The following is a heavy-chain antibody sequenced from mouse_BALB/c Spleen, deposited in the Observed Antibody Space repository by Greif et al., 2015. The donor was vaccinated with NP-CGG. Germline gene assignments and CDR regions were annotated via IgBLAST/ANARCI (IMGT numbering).Heavy chain of an antibody. CDR2: INPSTGYT. V-gene: IGHV1-7*01. J-gene: IGHJ3*01. Sequence: VQLQQSGAELAKPRASVKMSCKASGYTFTSYWMHWVKQRPGQGLEWIGYINPSTGYTEYNQKFKDKATLTADKSSSTAYMQLSSLTSEDSAVYYCARREGTGTFAYWGQGTLVTVSA. CDR1: GYTFTSYW. CDR3: ARREGTGTFAY. D-gene: IGHD4-1*01.